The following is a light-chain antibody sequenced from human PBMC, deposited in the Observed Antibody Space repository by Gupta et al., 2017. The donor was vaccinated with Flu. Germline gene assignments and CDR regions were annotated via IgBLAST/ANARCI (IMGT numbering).Light chain of an antibody. Sequence: QSALTQPASVSGSPGQSNTISCTGTSSDVGKYIFVSWYQQHPGKAPNLLIYEGSKRPSGVSNRFSGSKSGSTASLTISGLQAEDEAHYYCCSFAGSTTMIFGGGTKLTVL. CDR2: EGS. CDR3: CSFAGSTTMI. V-gene: IGLV2-23*01. J-gene: IGLJ2*01. CDR1: SSDVGKYIF.